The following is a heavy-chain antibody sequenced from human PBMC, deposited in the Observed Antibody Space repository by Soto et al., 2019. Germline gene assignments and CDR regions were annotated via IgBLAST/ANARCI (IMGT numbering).Heavy chain of an antibody. V-gene: IGHV3-48*03. CDR2: ISHTDRLT. D-gene: IGHD6-13*01. Sequence: EVQLAESGGDLVQPGGSLRLSCVGSGFTCSYYEMNWVRQAPGKGLERVAFISHTDRLTHYPDSVKVRFTISRANAKNSLYLQMTSLRVEDTAVYYCARDTGRASADLWGQGALVSVSS. J-gene: IGHJ5*02. CDR3: ARDTGRASADL. CDR1: GFTCSYYE.